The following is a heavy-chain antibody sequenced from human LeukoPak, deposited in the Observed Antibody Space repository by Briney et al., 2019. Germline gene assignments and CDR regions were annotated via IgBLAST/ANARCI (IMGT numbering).Heavy chain of an antibody. Sequence: PSETPSLTCTVSGGSISSGSYYWSWIRQPAGKGLGWIGRIYTSGSTNYNPSLRSRVTISVDTSKNQFSLKLSSVTAADTAVYYCARGSAEFDYWGQGTLVTVSS. CDR3: ARGSAEFDY. CDR1: GGSISSGSYY. CDR2: IYTSGST. J-gene: IGHJ4*02. D-gene: IGHD6-13*01. V-gene: IGHV4-61*02.